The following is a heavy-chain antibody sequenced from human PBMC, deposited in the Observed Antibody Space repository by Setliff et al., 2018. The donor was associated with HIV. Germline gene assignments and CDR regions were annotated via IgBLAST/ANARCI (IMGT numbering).Heavy chain of an antibody. CDR1: GGSVSNSSYY. D-gene: IGHD6-19*01. CDR3: ARGRTQWPNYNYFDP. V-gene: IGHV4-39*07. J-gene: IGHJ5*02. CDR2: IYYSGSV. Sequence: SETLSLTCTVSGGSVSNSSYYWGWIRQPPGKGLEWIGSIYYSGSVNYNPSLRSRVSISIDTSKNQFSLKLSSVTAADTAVYYCARGRTQWPNYNYFDPWGLGTLVTVSS.